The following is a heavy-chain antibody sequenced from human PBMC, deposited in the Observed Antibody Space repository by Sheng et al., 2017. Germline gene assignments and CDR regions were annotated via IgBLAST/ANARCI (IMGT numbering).Heavy chain of an antibody. Sequence: QVQLVESGEALVKPGGSLRLSCAVSGFTFSDYYMSWIRQAPGKGLEWISYISNSGSTIYYADSVKGRFAISRDNAKNSLWLQMSSLRDEDTAFYYCARGHTILAYWGQGTLVTVSS. CDR1: GFTFSDYY. J-gene: IGHJ4*02. CDR3: ARGHTILAY. CDR2: ISNSGSTI. V-gene: IGHV3-11*04. D-gene: IGHD3-3*01.